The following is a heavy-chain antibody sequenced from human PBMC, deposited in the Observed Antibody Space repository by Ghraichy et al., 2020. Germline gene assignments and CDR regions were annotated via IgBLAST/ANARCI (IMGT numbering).Heavy chain of an antibody. CDR1: GGSISSYY. V-gene: IGHV4-59*01. CDR3: ARNLRSGPVLDY. J-gene: IGHJ4*02. Sequence: SETLSLTCTVSGGSISSYYWSWIRQPPGKGLEWIGYIYYSGSTNYNPSLKSRVTISVDTSKNQFSLKLSSVTAADTAVCYCARNLRSGPVLDYWGQGTLVTVSS. CDR2: IYYSGST. D-gene: IGHD3-3*01.